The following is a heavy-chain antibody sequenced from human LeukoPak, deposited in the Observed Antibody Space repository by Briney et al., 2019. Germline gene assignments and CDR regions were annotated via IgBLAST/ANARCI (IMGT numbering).Heavy chain of an antibody. J-gene: IGHJ4*02. CDR1: GFTFSSYE. Sequence: GGSLRLSCAASGFTFSSYEMNWVRQAPGKGLECVSYISSSGSTIYYADSVKGRFTISRDNAKNSLYLQMNSLRAEDTAVYYCAVYCSSTICSYWVRDYWGQGTLVTVSS. CDR3: AVYCSSTICSYWVRDY. V-gene: IGHV3-48*03. D-gene: IGHD2-2*01. CDR2: ISSSGSTI.